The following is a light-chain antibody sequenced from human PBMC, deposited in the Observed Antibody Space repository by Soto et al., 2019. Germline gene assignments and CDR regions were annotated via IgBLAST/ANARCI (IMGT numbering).Light chain of an antibody. Sequence: DIQMTQSPSTLSASEGDRVTITCRASQSISAWLAWCQQRPGKAPKPLIYKASSLESGVPSRFSGSGSGTEFTLTISSLQPDDFATYYCQQYHSYPITVGQGTRLEIK. J-gene: IGKJ5*01. CDR2: KAS. CDR1: QSISAW. CDR3: QQYHSYPIT. V-gene: IGKV1-5*03.